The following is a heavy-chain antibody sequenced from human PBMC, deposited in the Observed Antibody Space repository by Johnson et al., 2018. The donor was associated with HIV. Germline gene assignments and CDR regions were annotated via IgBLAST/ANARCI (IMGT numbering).Heavy chain of an antibody. J-gene: IGHJ3*02. CDR3: AKDQYRKLTTVAGI. V-gene: IGHV3-30*18. CDR1: GFTLSNYG. Sequence: VQLVESGGGVVQPGRSLRLSCAASGFTLSNYGIHWVRQAPGKGLEWVALISYDGSNTYYADSVRGRFTLSRDNSKNTVYLQMNSLRAEDTAVYYCAKDQYRKLTTVAGIWGQGTMVTVSS. D-gene: IGHD4-17*01. CDR2: ISYDGSNT.